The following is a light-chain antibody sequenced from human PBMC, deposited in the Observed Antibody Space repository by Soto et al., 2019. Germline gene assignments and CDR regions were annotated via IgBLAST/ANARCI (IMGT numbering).Light chain of an antibody. CDR2: EDS. CDR1: SSDVGSYNL. Sequence: QSALTQPASVSGSPGQSSTISCTGTSSDVGSYNLVSWYQHHPGQAPKLIIYEDSKRPSGVSHRFSGSKSGNTASLTISGLQAEDEADYYCCSYATSHSWVFGGGTQLTVL. CDR3: CSYATSHSWV. J-gene: IGLJ3*02. V-gene: IGLV2-23*01.